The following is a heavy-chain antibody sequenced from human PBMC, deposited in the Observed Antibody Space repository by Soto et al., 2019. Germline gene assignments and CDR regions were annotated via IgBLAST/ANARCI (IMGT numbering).Heavy chain of an antibody. V-gene: IGHV6-1*01. CDR3: ARGVAGSGFDL. J-gene: IGHJ4*02. Sequence: QTLSLTCANSGDSVSSNTAAWNWIRSSPSRGLEWLGRTYYRSNWRHDYAVSVKSRITVNPDTSKNHFSLQLNSVTPDDTAVYYCARGVAGSGFDLWGQGTLVTVSS. CDR1: GDSVSSNTAA. D-gene: IGHD6-19*01. CDR2: TYYRSNWRH.